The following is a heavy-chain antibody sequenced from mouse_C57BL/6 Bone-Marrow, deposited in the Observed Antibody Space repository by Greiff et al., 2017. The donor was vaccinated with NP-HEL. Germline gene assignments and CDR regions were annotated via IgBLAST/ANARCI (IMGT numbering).Heavy chain of an antibody. Sequence: QVQLQQSGAELVRPGASVTLSCKASGYTFTDYEMHWVKQTPVHGLEWIGAIDPETGGTAYNQKFKGKAILTADTSSSTAYMELRSLTSEDAAVYYWTRYGNLDWGKGTTLTVSS. CDR2: IDPETGGT. J-gene: IGHJ2*01. V-gene: IGHV1-15*01. CDR1: GYTFTDYE. CDR3: TRYGNLD. D-gene: IGHD2-1*01.